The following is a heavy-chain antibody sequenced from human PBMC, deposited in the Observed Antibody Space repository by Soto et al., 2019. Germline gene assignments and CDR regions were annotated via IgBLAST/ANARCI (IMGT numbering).Heavy chain of an antibody. CDR2: IYWDDDK. Sequence: QITLKESGPTLVKPTQTLTLTCTFSGFSLSTSGVGVGWIRQPPGKALEWLALIYWDDDKRYTPSLKSRLTITKDTSKNQVVLTMTNMDPVDTATYDWVHNEGRYFDWSPPDYWGQGTLVTVSS. CDR3: VHNEGRYFDWSPPDY. J-gene: IGHJ4*02. CDR1: GFSLSTSGVG. D-gene: IGHD3-9*01. V-gene: IGHV2-5*02.